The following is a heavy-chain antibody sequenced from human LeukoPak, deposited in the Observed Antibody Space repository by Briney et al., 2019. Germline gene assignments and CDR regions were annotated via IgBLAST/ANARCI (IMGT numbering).Heavy chain of an antibody. CDR2: IWYEGSNK. CDR3: ASGGSGWD. D-gene: IGHD6-19*01. CDR1: GFTFSSYG. V-gene: IGHV3-33*01. J-gene: IGHJ4*02. Sequence: PGGSLRLSCAASGFTFSSYGMHWVRQAPGKGLEGVAVIWYEGSNKYYADSVKGRFTISRDNSKNTLYLQMNSLRAEDTAVYYCASGGSGWDWGQGTLVTVSS.